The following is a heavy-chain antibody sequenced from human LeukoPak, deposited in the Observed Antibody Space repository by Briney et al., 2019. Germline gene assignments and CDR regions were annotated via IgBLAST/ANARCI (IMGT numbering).Heavy chain of an antibody. CDR1: GFTFSSYA. V-gene: IGHV3-23*01. Sequence: HTGGSLRLSCAASGFTFSSYAMSWVRQAPGKGLEWVSAISGSGGGTYYADSVKGRFTISRDNSKNTLYLQMNSLRAEDTAVYYCAKDEGVEMATIGAFDIWGQGTMVTVSS. J-gene: IGHJ3*02. CDR3: AKDEGVEMATIGAFDI. CDR2: ISGSGGGT. D-gene: IGHD5-24*01.